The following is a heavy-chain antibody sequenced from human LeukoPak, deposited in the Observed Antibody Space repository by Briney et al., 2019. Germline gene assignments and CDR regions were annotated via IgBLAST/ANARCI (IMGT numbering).Heavy chain of an antibody. Sequence: SETLSLTCTVSGGSISSISYYWGWIRQPPGKGLEWIGSIYYSGSTYSNPSLKSRVTISVDTSKNQFSLKLSSVTAADTAVYYCARPYDSSGYQDYWGQGTLVTVSS. CDR3: ARPYDSSGYQDY. D-gene: IGHD3-22*01. J-gene: IGHJ4*02. CDR1: GGSISSISYY. CDR2: IYYSGST. V-gene: IGHV4-39*07.